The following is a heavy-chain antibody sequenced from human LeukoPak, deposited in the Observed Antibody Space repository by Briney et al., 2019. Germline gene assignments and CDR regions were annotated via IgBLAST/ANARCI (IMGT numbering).Heavy chain of an antibody. CDR3: AREVLQGSSQGMDV. J-gene: IGHJ6*04. CDR2: MYDSGNT. D-gene: IGHD3-3*01. V-gene: IGHV4-59*11. CDR1: DGSISSHY. Sequence: PSETLSLTCTAPDGSISSHYWKWFRQPPGEGVEWLAYMYDSGNTNYNPSLKSRLSISMDTSKNQFSLNLTSVTAADTAVYYCAREVLQGSSQGMDVWGKGTTVIVSS.